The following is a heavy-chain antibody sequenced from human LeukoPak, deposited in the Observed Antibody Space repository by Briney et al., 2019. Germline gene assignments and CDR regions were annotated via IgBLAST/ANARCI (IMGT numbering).Heavy chain of an antibody. CDR1: GFTVSTSY. CDR3: ARAGCGGDCYSDY. Sequence: PGGSLRLSCAASGFTVSTSYMTWVRQAPGKGLEWVADIYSGGSTYYADSVKGRFTISRDSSKNTLYLQMDSLSAEDTAVYYCARAGCGGDCYSDYWGQGTLVTVSS. V-gene: IGHV3-66*01. D-gene: IGHD2-21*02. J-gene: IGHJ4*02. CDR2: IYSGGST.